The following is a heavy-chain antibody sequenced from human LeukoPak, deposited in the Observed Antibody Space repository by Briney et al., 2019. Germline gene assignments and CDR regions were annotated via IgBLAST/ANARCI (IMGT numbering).Heavy chain of an antibody. Sequence: SETLSLTCAVYGGSFSGYYWSWIRQPPGKGLEWIGYIYYSGSTYYNPSLKSRVTISVDTSKNQFSLKLSSVTAADTAVYYCARAPYGSGSSYFDYWGQGTLVTVSS. CDR2: IYYSGST. CDR3: ARAPYGSGSSYFDY. CDR1: GGSFSGYY. V-gene: IGHV4-30-4*01. J-gene: IGHJ4*02. D-gene: IGHD3-10*01.